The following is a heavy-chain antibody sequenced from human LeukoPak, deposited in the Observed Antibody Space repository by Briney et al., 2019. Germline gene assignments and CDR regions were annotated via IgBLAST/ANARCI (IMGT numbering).Heavy chain of an antibody. Sequence: ASVKVSCKASGDTFSSYYMHWVRQAPGQGLEWMGIINPSGGSTSYAQKFQGRVTMTRDMSTSTVYMELSSLRSEDTAVYYCARDRYSSSSGDYWGQGTLVTVSS. J-gene: IGHJ4*02. CDR2: INPSGGST. D-gene: IGHD6-6*01. CDR1: GDTFSSYY. CDR3: ARDRYSSSSGDY. V-gene: IGHV1-46*01.